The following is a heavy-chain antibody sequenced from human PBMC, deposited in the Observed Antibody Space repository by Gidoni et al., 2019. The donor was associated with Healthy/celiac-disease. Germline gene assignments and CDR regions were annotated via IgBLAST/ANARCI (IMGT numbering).Heavy chain of an antibody. D-gene: IGHD6-13*01. Sequence: QVSLGGYGCTLLRSTQNQTMTCTFSGFSLSTSGMCVSWIRQPPGKALEWLARIDWDDDKYYSTSLKTRLTISKDTSKNQVVLTMTNMDPVDTATYYCARTKAAAGYYDMDVWGQGTTVTVSS. CDR3: ARTKAAAGYYDMDV. CDR1: GFSLSTSGMC. V-gene: IGHV2-70*15. J-gene: IGHJ6*02. CDR2: IDWDDDK.